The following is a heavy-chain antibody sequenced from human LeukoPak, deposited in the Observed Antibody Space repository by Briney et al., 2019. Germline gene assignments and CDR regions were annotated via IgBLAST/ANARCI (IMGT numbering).Heavy chain of an antibody. CDR2: IIPIFGTA. V-gene: IGHV1-69*06. D-gene: IGHD1-26*01. Sequence: SVKVSCKASGGTFSSYAISWVRQAPGQGLEWMGRIIPIFGTANYAQKFQGRVTITADKSTSTAYMELSSLRSEDTAVYYCARDQGDGSYYRDPQTYYFDYWGQGTLVTVSS. CDR3: ARDQGDGSYYRDPQTYYFDY. CDR1: GGTFSSYA. J-gene: IGHJ4*02.